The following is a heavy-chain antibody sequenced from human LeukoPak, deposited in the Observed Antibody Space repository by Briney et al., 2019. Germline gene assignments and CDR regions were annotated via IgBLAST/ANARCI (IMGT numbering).Heavy chain of an antibody. CDR1: GFTFSSYS. J-gene: IGHJ4*02. CDR3: ARDRYGYATEGFDY. Sequence: GGSLRLFCAASGFTFSSYSMNWVRQAPGKGLEWVSSISSSSSYIYYADSVKGRFTISRDNAKNSLYLQMNSLRAEDTAVYYCARDRYGYATEGFDYSGQGTLVTVSS. D-gene: IGHD5-12*01. V-gene: IGHV3-21*01. CDR2: ISSSSSYI.